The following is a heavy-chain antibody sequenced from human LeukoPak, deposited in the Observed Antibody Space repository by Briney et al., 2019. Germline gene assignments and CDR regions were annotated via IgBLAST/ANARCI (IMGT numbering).Heavy chain of an antibody. CDR1: GFTFSDHW. D-gene: IGHD1-26*01. CDR2: IKIKAHGYTT. V-gene: IGHV3-72*01. CDR3: TDIGAGGDY. Sequence: PGGSLRLSCAASGFTFSDHWMDWVRQAPGKGLEWVGRIKIKAHGYTTEYAASVEGRFIISRDDSKNSQSLQMNSLKSEDTAVYYCTDIGAGGDYWGQGTLVTVSS. J-gene: IGHJ4*02.